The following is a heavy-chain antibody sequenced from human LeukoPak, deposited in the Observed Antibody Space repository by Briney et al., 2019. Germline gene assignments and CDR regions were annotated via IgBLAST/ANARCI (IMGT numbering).Heavy chain of an antibody. CDR1: GFTFGSYA. Sequence: PGGSLRLSCAASGFTFGSYAMSWVRQAPGKGLEWVSSVSANGGSTYYADSVKGRFTISRDNSKNTLYLQMNSLRAEDTAVYYCANDLEWLSYFDYWGQGTLVTVSS. D-gene: IGHD3-3*01. V-gene: IGHV3-23*01. CDR3: ANDLEWLSYFDY. CDR2: VSANGGST. J-gene: IGHJ4*02.